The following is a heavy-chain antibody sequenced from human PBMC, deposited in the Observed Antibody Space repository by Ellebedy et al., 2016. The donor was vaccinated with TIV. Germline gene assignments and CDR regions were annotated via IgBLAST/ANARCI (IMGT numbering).Heavy chain of an antibody. D-gene: IGHD3-22*01. V-gene: IGHV3-74*01. Sequence: GESLKISXVAPGFTFGRYWMHWVRQAPGNKLVWVSRIKSDGSGTTYADSVKGRFTTSRDNAKNSVDLQMHSLRVEDTAVYYCARFYDHSSGYFDYWGQGTLVTVSS. CDR3: ARFYDHSSGYFDY. CDR2: IKSDGSGT. CDR1: GFTFGRYW. J-gene: IGHJ4*02.